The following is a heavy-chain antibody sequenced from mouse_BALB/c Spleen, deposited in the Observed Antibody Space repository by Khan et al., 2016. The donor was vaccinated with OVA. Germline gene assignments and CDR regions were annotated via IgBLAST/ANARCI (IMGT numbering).Heavy chain of an antibody. V-gene: IGHV1S135*01. D-gene: IGHD2-2*01. J-gene: IGHJ3*01. CDR1: GYSFTSYY. Sequence: EVQLQQSGPELVKPGASVKISCKASGYSFTSYYIHWVMQSHGKGLEWIGYIDPFSGGTTYNQKFKGKATLTVDKSSSTAYLHLSNLTSEDSAVSYSTRYGYVDWFTYWGQGTLVTVSA. CDR3: TRYGYVDWFTY. CDR2: IDPFSGGT.